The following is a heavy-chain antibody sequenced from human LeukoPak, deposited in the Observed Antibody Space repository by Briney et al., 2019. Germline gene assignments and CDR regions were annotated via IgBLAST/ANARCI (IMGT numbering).Heavy chain of an antibody. V-gene: IGHV1-18*01. CDR3: AGQDIVLMVYAD. J-gene: IGHJ4*02. D-gene: IGHD2-8*01. Sequence: WASVKVSCKASGYTFTSYGISWVRQAPGQGLEWMGWISAYNGNTNYAQKLQGRVTMTTDTSTSTAYMELRSLRSDDTAVYYCAGQDIVLMVYADWGQGTLVTVSS. CDR2: ISAYNGNT. CDR1: GYTFTSYG.